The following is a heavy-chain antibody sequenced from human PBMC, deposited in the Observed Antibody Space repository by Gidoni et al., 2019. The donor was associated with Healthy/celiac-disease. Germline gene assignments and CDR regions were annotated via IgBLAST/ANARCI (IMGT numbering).Heavy chain of an antibody. D-gene: IGHD3-22*01. Sequence: EVQLVESGGGLVQPGRSLRLSCAASGCTFDDYAMHWVRQAPGKGLEWVSGISWNSGSIGNADSVKGRFTISRDNAKNSLYLQMNSLRAEDTALYYCAKAARYDSSGYYFDAFDIWGQGTMVTVSS. CDR2: ISWNSGSI. CDR1: GCTFDDYA. J-gene: IGHJ3*02. CDR3: AKAARYDSSGYYFDAFDI. V-gene: IGHV3-9*01.